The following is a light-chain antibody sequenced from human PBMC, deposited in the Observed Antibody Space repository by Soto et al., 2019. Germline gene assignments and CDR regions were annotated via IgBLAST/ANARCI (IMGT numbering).Light chain of an antibody. CDR3: QQRSNWPTWT. CDR1: QSVSSY. V-gene: IGKV3-11*01. Sequence: EIVLTQSPATLSLSPGERATLSCRASQSVSSYLAWYQQKPGQAPRLLIYDASNTATGIPARFSGSGSGTDSTLTISSLEPDDFAVYYCQQRSNWPTWTFGQGTKV. CDR2: DAS. J-gene: IGKJ1*01.